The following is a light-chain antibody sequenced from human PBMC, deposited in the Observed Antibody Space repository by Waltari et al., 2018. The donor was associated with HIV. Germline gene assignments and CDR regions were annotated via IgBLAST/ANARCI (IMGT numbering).Light chain of an antibody. Sequence: SVLTQPPSVSGAPGRRVTISCTARSSNLGAGFVVHWYRQLPGTAPKLLIYGNSNRPSGVPDRGSGCKSGTSASLVITGLQAEDEADYYCQSHGNSLSAWVFGGGTRLTVL. CDR2: GNS. CDR3: QSHGNSLSAWV. V-gene: IGLV1-40*01. CDR1: SSNLGAGFV. J-gene: IGLJ3*02.